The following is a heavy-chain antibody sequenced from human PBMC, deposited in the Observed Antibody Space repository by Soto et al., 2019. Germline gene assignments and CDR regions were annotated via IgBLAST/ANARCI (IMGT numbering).Heavy chain of an antibody. CDR3: ARGSGSPGIYYYDGMDV. J-gene: IGHJ6*04. CDR2: IIPIFGTA. CDR1: GGTFSSYA. Sequence: QVQLVQSGAEVKKPGSSVKVSCKASGGTFSSYAISWVRQAPGQGLEWMGGIIPIFGTANYAQKLQGTVPMPAGESTSPAYMEQSSLRSEDTAVYYCARGSGSPGIYYYDGMDVWGKGTTVTVSS. V-gene: IGHV1-69*01. D-gene: IGHD5-12*01.